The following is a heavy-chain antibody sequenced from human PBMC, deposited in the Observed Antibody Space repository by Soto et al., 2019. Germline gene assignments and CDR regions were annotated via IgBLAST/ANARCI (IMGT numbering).Heavy chain of an antibody. D-gene: IGHD3-3*01. V-gene: IGHV3-30*18. Sequence: GGSLRLSCAASGLTFSSYGMHWVRQAPGKGLEWVAVISYDGSHRYFADSVKGRFTISRDNSKNTLYLQMNSLRPEDTAVYFCAKDRRDYDFWSGYYYHGMDGWGQGTTVTVSS. CDR3: AKDRRDYDFWSGYYYHGMDG. CDR1: GLTFSSYG. J-gene: IGHJ6*02. CDR2: ISYDGSHR.